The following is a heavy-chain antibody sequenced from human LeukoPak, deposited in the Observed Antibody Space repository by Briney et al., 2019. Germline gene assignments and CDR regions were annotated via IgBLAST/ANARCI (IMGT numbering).Heavy chain of an antibody. V-gene: IGHV3-30*14. CDR2: ISYDGSNK. J-gene: IGHJ6*02. CDR3: ARVGSYYDMDV. CDR1: GFTFSSYA. D-gene: IGHD3-10*01. Sequence: GGSLRLSCAASGFTFSSYAMHWVRQAPGKGLEWVAVISYDGSNKYYADSVKGRFTVSRDIFQNTLYLQMNNLRAEDTAVYYCARVGSYYDMDVWGQGTTVTVSS.